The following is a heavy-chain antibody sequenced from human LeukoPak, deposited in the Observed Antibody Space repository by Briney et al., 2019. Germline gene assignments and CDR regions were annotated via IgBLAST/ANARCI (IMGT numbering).Heavy chain of an antibody. V-gene: IGHV1-2*02. Sequence: ASVKVSCKASGYTFTGYYMHWVRQAPGQGLEWMGWINPNSGCTNYAQKFQGRVTMNRDTSISTAYMELSRLRSDDTAVYYCARADYYDSSGYYSTWGQGTLVTVSS. J-gene: IGHJ4*02. CDR2: INPNSGCT. CDR1: GYTFTGYY. D-gene: IGHD3-22*01. CDR3: ARADYYDSSGYYST.